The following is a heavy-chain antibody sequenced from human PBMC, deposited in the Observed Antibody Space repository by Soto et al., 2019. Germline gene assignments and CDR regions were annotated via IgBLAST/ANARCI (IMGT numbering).Heavy chain of an antibody. J-gene: IGHJ4*02. D-gene: IGHD3-22*01. Sequence: GGSLRLSCSASGFTFSSYAMHWVRQAPGKGLEYVSAISSNGGSTYYADSVKGRFTISRDNSKNTLYLQMSSLRAEDTAVYYCVKEGYYYDSSGYPWVGFDNWGQGTLVTVSS. CDR2: ISSNGGST. CDR3: VKEGYYYDSSGYPWVGFDN. CDR1: GFTFSSYA. V-gene: IGHV3-64D*06.